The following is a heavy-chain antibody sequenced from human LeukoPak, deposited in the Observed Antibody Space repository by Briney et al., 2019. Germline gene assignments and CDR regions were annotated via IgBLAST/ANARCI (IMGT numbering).Heavy chain of an antibody. CDR1: GGSFSGYY. CDR2: INHSGST. Sequence: SETLSLTCAVYGGSFSGYYWSWIRQPPGKGLEWIGEINHSGSTNYNPSLKSRCTISVDTSKHQFSLKLSSVTAADTAVYYCAREYIVVVPAAQEGGWFDPWGQGTLVTVSS. J-gene: IGHJ5*02. D-gene: IGHD2-2*01. CDR3: AREYIVVVPAAQEGGWFDP. V-gene: IGHV4-34*01.